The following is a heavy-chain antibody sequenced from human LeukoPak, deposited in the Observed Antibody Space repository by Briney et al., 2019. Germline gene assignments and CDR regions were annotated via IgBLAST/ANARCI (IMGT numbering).Heavy chain of an antibody. CDR2: INHSGST. D-gene: IGHD1-26*01. Sequence: SETLSLTCAVYGGSFSGYYWTWIRQPPGKGLEWIGKINHSGSTNYNPSLKSRVTISVDTSKNQLSLKLSSVTAADTAVYYCARETSGSNDAFDIWGQGTMVTVYS. V-gene: IGHV4-34*01. CDR1: GGSFSGYY. CDR3: ARETSGSNDAFDI. J-gene: IGHJ3*02.